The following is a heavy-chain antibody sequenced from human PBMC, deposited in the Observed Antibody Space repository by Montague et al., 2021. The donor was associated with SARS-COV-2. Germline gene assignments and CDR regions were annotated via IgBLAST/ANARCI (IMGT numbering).Heavy chain of an antibody. V-gene: IGHV4-59*13. J-gene: IGHJ6*02. CDR3: TRDRGIAAADNYYYGMDV. CDR1: GDSIRSYH. D-gene: IGHD6-13*01. CDR2: ISDSGRT. Sequence: ETLSLACTVSGDSIRSYHWTWIRQPPGKGLEWIGRISDSGRTIYNPSLKSRVTISVDTSKNQFFLNLSSMVAADTAIYYCTRDRGIAAADNYYYGMDVWGPGTTVTVSS.